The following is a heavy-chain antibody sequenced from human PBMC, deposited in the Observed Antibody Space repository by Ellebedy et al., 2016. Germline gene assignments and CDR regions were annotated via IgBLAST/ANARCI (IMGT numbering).Heavy chain of an antibody. D-gene: IGHD1-1*01. Sequence: GESLKISCAASGFTFSSYGMHWVRQAPGKGLEWVALIWYDGSNQYYADSVKGRFTISRDNAKNSLYLQMNSLRAEDTAVYYCVTQNEDAFDIWGQGTMVTVSS. CDR3: VTQNEDAFDI. J-gene: IGHJ3*02. V-gene: IGHV3-33*03. CDR1: GFTFSSYG. CDR2: IWYDGSNQ.